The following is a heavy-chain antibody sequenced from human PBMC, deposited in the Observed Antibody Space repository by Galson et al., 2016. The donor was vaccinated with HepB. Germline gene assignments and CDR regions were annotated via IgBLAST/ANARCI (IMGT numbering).Heavy chain of an antibody. J-gene: IGHJ6*02. CDR2: INPSGSA. Sequence: SETLSLTCAVDGESFSGYYWSWIRQPPGKGLEWIGEINPSGSANHNSSLKSRVTISVDTSKNQLSLKLKSVTAADTAVYYCGRGRGNRPLVYGMDVWGQGTTVTV. D-gene: IGHD1-14*01. CDR1: GESFSGYY. CDR3: GRGRGNRPLVYGMDV. V-gene: IGHV4-34*01.